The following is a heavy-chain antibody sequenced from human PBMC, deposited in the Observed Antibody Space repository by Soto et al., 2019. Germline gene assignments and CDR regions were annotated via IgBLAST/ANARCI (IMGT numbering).Heavy chain of an antibody. CDR2: ISYDETNK. V-gene: IGHV3-30-3*01. D-gene: IGHD3-10*01. CDR1: GFTFSSYA. Sequence: QVHLVESGGGVVQPGRSLRLSCAASGFTFSSYAMYWVRQAPGKGLEWVAVISYDETNKYYADSVKGRFTISRDNAKNTLYLQMNSLRPEDTAVYYCARDRLWFGEAEYWGQGTLVTVSS. J-gene: IGHJ4*02. CDR3: ARDRLWFGEAEY.